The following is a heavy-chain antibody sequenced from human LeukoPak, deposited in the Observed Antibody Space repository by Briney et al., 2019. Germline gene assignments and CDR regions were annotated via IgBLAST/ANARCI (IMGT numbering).Heavy chain of an antibody. D-gene: IGHD6-6*01. CDR1: GFTFDDYT. J-gene: IGHJ4*02. V-gene: IGHV3-43*01. CDR2: ISWNGVST. CDR3: AKERGSSGYFDY. Sequence: GGSLRLSCAASGFTFDDYTMHWVRQAPGKGLEWVSLISWNGVSTYYADSVKGRITISRDNSKNSLYLQMNSLRTEDTALYYCAKERGSSGYFDYWGQGTLVTVSS.